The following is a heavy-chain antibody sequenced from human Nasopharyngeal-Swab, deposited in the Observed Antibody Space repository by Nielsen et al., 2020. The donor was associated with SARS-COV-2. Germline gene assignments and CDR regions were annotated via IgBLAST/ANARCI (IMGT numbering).Heavy chain of an antibody. Sequence: WIHQPPGKGLEWVANIKQDGSEKYYVDSVKGRFTISRDNAKNSLYLQMNSLRAEDTAVYYCARDADSGSYAPVGMDVWGQGTTVTVSS. V-gene: IGHV3-7*01. J-gene: IGHJ6*02. CDR3: ARDADSGSYAPVGMDV. D-gene: IGHD1-26*01. CDR2: IKQDGSEK.